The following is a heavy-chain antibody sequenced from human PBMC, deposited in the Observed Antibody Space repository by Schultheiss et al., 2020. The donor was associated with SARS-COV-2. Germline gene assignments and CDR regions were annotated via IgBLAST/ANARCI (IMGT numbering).Heavy chain of an antibody. CDR2: ISYDGSNK. V-gene: IGHV3-33*05. Sequence: GGSLRLSCAASGFTFRGYGMHWVRQAQGKGMEWVAVISYDGSNKYYSDSVKGRFTISGDNSKNTLYLQMNSLRAEDTAVYYCARVPPHFWSAYLDYWGQGTLVTVSS. CDR1: GFTFRGYG. J-gene: IGHJ4*02. D-gene: IGHD3-3*01. CDR3: ARVPPHFWSAYLDY.